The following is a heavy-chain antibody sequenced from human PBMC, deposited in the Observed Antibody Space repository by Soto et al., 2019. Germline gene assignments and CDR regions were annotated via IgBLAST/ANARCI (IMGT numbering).Heavy chain of an antibody. D-gene: IGHD3-22*01. J-gene: IGHJ5*02. Sequence: PSETLSLTCTVSGGSISSGDYYWSWIRQPPGKGLEWIGYIYYSGSTYYNPSLKSRVTISVDTSKNQFSLKLSSVTAADTAVYYCARDWADYYDSSEPSWGQGTLVTVS. CDR3: ARDWADYYDSSEPS. V-gene: IGHV4-30-4*01. CDR2: IYYSGST. CDR1: GGSISSGDYY.